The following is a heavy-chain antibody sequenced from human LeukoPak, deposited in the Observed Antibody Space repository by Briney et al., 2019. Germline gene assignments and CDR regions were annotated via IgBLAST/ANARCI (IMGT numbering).Heavy chain of an antibody. CDR2: IYHTGST. V-gene: IGHV4-30-2*01. J-gene: IGHJ5*02. Sequence: SQTLSLTCTVSGASISRGTYSWSWIRQPPGGGLEWIGYIYHTGSTYYNPSLKGRVTISVDRSKNQFSLNLNFVTAADTALYYCARGDGSGSGRWFDPWGQGTLITVSS. CDR3: ARGDGSGSGRWFDP. CDR1: GASISRGTYS. D-gene: IGHD3-10*01.